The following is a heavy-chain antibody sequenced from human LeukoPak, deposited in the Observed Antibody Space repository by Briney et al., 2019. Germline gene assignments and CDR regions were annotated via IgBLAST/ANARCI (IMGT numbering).Heavy chain of an antibody. CDR2: IKQDGSEK. J-gene: IGHJ4*02. V-gene: IGHV3-7*01. CDR3: ATDLGSSRPNF. Sequence: GGSLRLSCAASGFIFSSYWMSWVRQAPGKGLEWVANIKQDGSEKYYVDSAKGRFTISRDNAKNSLYLQMNSLRAEDTAVYYCATDLGSSRPNFWGQGTLVTVSS. CDR1: GFIFSSYW. D-gene: IGHD6-13*01.